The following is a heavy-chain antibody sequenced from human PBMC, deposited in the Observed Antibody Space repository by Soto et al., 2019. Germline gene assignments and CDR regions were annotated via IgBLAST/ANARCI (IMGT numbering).Heavy chain of an antibody. CDR1: GGTFSSYA. V-gene: IGHV1-69*04. Sequence: QVQLVQSGAEVKKPGSSVKVSCKASGGTFSSYAITWVRQSPGQGLEWMGMIIPILGIANYAQKFQGRVTITADNYTRAAYMELSSLRSEDTAVYYCARESPSPTVTTLYNWFDPWGQGTLFTVSS. D-gene: IGHD4-17*01. CDR2: IIPILGIA. J-gene: IGHJ5*02. CDR3: ARESPSPTVTTLYNWFDP.